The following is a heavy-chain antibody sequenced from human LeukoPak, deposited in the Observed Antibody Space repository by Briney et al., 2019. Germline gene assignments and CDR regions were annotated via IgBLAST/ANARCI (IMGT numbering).Heavy chain of an antibody. V-gene: IGHV3-64D*06. D-gene: IGHD5-12*01. CDR2: ISSDGGST. J-gene: IGHJ4*02. CDR3: VKRSYSGTYYYDY. Sequence: GGSLRLSCSASGFTFSIYAMHWVRQAPGKGLEYVSSISSDGGSTYYADSVKGRFTISRDNSKNTLYLQMSSLRAEDTAVSYCVKRSYSGTYYYDYWGQGTLVTVSS. CDR1: GFTFSIYA.